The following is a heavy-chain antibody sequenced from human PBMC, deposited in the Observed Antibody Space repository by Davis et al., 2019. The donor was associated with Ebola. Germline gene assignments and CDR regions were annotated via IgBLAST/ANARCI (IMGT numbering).Heavy chain of an antibody. CDR1: GGSISSSSYY. CDR2: IYYSGST. V-gene: IGHV4-39*01. Sequence: MPSETLSLTCTVSGGSISSSSYYWGWIRQPPGKGLEWIGSIYYSGSTYYNPSLKSRVTISVDTSKNQFSLKLSSVTAADTAVYYCAMAWIQLWLPSYWGRGILVTVSS. CDR3: AMAWIQLWLPSY. D-gene: IGHD5-18*01. J-gene: IGHJ4*02.